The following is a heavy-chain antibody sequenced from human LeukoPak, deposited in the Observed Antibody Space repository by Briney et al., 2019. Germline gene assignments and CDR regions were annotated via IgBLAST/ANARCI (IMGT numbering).Heavy chain of an antibody. CDR1: GGSISSGGYY. CDR2: ISYSGST. D-gene: IGHD6-19*01. Sequence: SQTLSLTCTVSGGSISSGGYYWSWIRQHPGKGLEWIGYISYSGSTYYNPSLKSRVTISVDTSKNQFSLKLSSVTAADTAVYYCARLSSRWYFSPVYWGQGTLVTVSS. V-gene: IGHV4-31*03. CDR3: ARLSSRWYFSPVY. J-gene: IGHJ4*02.